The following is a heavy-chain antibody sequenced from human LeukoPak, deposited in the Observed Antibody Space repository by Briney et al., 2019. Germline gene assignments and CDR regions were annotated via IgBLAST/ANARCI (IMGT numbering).Heavy chain of an antibody. V-gene: IGHV1-69*06. J-gene: IGHJ4*02. D-gene: IGHD1-26*01. CDR2: IIPIFGTA. CDR3: ASLIVGATNDY. CDR1: GGTFSSYA. Sequence: SVKVSCKASGGTFSSYAISWVRQAPGQGLEWMGGIIPIFGTANYAQKFQGRVTITADKSTSTAYMELSSLRSEDTAVYYCASLIVGATNDYWGQGTLVTVSS.